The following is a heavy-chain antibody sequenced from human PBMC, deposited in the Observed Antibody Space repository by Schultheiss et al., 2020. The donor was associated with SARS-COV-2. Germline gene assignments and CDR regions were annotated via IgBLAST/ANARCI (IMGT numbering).Heavy chain of an antibody. CDR2: ISNSGGNT. V-gene: IGHV3-23*01. Sequence: GGSLRLSCAASGFTFSSYAMSWVRQAPGKGLEWVSGISNSGGNTYYADSVKGRFTISRDNSKNTVYLQMNSLRAEDTAVYYCARYSSGWSGSYNYYYMDVWGKGTTVTVSS. CDR3: ARYSSGWSGSYNYYYMDV. J-gene: IGHJ6*03. CDR1: GFTFSSYA. D-gene: IGHD6-19*01.